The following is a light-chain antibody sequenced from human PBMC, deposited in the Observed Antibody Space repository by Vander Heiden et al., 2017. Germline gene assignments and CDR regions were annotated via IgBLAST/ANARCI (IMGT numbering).Light chain of an antibody. CDR1: SGSIASNY. CDR2: EDK. Sequence: NIKLTQPHSVSESPGKTVTISCTASSGSIASNYVQWYQHRPGSAPTIVIYEDKFRPSGVPDRFSCSIDSSSNSASLTISGLKTEAEGDYFCQTYDSNNWVFGGGTKLTVL. V-gene: IGLV6-57*02. J-gene: IGLJ3*02. CDR3: QTYDSNNWV.